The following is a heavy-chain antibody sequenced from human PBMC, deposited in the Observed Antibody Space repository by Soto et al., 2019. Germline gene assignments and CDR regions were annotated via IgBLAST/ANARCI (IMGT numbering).Heavy chain of an antibody. J-gene: IGHJ6*02. V-gene: IGHV3-53*01. CDR3: ARDPRTLYGMDV. CDR2: IYSGGST. Sequence: EVQLVESGGGLIQPGGSLRLSCAASGFTVSSNYISWVRQAPGKGLEWVSVIYSGGSTYYADSVKGRFTISRDNSKNTLYLQMNSLRAEDTAVYYCARDPRTLYGMDVWGQGTTVTVSS. CDR1: GFTVSSNY.